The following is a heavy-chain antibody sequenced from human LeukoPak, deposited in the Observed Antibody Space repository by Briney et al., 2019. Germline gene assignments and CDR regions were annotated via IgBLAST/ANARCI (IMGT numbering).Heavy chain of an antibody. Sequence: GGSLRLSCAASGFTFSSYGMHWVRQAPGKGLEWVAFIRYDGSNKYYADSVKGRFTISRDNAKNSLYLQMNSLRAEDTAVYYCARGAPHLRIVAAGTPFDYWGHGTLVTVSS. V-gene: IGHV3-30*02. D-gene: IGHD6-13*01. CDR3: ARGAPHLRIVAAGTPFDY. CDR2: IRYDGSNK. CDR1: GFTFSSYG. J-gene: IGHJ4*01.